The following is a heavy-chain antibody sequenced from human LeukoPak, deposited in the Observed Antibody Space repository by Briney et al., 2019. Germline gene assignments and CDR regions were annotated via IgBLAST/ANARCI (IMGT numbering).Heavy chain of an antibody. Sequence: SETLSLTCAVYGGSFSGYYWSWIRQPPGKGLEWIGEINHSGSTNYNPSPKSRVTISVDTSKNQFSLKLSSVTAADTAVYYCASPRGTVVTGPFGYWGQGTLVTVSS. CDR3: ASPRGTVVTGPFGY. CDR2: INHSGST. D-gene: IGHD4-23*01. J-gene: IGHJ4*02. CDR1: GGSFSGYY. V-gene: IGHV4-34*01.